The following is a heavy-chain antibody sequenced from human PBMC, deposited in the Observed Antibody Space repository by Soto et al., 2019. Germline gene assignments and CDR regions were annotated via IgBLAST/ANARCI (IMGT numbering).Heavy chain of an antibody. D-gene: IGHD1-26*01. CDR3: VRGGRYCDY. V-gene: IGHV3-74*01. J-gene: IGHJ4*02. Sequence: EVQLVESGGGLVQPGGSLRLSCAASEFSFSSYWMHWVRQTPGKGLVWVSRINSDGSSTSHADSVKGRFTISRDNAKNTLYLQMNSLGAEDTAVYYCVRGGRYCDYWGQGTLITVSS. CDR1: EFSFSSYW. CDR2: INSDGSST.